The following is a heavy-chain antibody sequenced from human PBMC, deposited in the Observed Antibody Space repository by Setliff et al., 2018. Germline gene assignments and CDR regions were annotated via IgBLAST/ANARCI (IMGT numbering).Heavy chain of an antibody. Sequence: SETLSLTCSVSGGSISSGSYYWGWIRQPPGKGLEWIGHVYYNGATHYSPSFTSRINISVDLSRNHFSLRLSSVTAADTAVYYCARESRSRFGDVLDILASWGQGTLVTVSS. CDR2: VYYNGAT. J-gene: IGHJ4*02. V-gene: IGHV4-30-4*08. D-gene: IGHD3-10*01. CDR3: ARESRSRFGDVLDILAS. CDR1: GGSISSGSYY.